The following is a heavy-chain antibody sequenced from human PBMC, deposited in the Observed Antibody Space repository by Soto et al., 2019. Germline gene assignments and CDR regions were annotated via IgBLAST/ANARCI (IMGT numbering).Heavy chain of an antibody. CDR3: TTDYSSSWHIVYYYGMDV. D-gene: IGHD6-13*01. CDR1: GFTFSNAW. V-gene: IGHV3-15*07. CDR2: IKSKTDGGTT. J-gene: IGHJ6*02. Sequence: GGSLRVSCAASGFTFSNAWMNWVRQAPGKGLEWVGRIKSKTDGGTTDYAAPVKGRFTISRDDSKDTLYLQMNSLKTEDTAVYYCTTDYSSSWHIVYYYGMDVWGQGTTVTVSS.